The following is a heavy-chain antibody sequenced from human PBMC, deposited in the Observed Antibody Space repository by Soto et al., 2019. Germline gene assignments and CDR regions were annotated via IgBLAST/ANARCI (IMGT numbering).Heavy chain of an antibody. J-gene: IGHJ3*02. Sequence: PGESLKISCQGSGYRFTSYWIGWVRQMPGKGLEWMGIMYPGDSETRYSPSFQGQVTISADKSINTAHLQWSSLKASDTAMYYCARHMVDYGDLDAFDIWGQGTMVTVSS. CDR3: ARHMVDYGDLDAFDI. CDR1: GYRFTSYW. CDR2: MYPGDSET. D-gene: IGHD4-17*01. V-gene: IGHV5-51*01.